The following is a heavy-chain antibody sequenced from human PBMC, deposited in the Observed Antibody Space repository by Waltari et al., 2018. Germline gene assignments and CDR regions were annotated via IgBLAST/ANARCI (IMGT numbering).Heavy chain of an antibody. Sequence: QLQLQESGPGLVKPSETLSLTCTVSGDSMNSNSWWSWVRQSPDKGLEWIGQVIRNGRSNYNPSLEGRVIISLDTSNNRFSLELTSATAVDTAVYYCARDRGTGLYLDSWGPGTLVTVS. CDR3: ARDRGTGLYLDS. D-gene: IGHD1-1*01. CDR2: VIRNGRS. CDR1: GDSMNSNSW. J-gene: IGHJ4*02. V-gene: IGHV4-4*02.